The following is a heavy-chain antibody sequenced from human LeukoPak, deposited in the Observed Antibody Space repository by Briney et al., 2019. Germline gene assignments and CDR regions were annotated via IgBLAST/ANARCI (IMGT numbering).Heavy chain of an antibody. V-gene: IGHV3-23*01. CDR1: GFTFYTYA. CDR2: ISGSGGST. J-gene: IGHJ4*02. D-gene: IGHD3-3*01. Sequence: GGSLRLSCAASGFTFYTYAMSWVRQAPGKGLEWVSAISGSGGSTYYADSVKGRFTISRDNSKNTLYLQMNSLRAEDTAVYYCAKRLGYDFWSGYYPYWGQGTLVTVSS. CDR3: AKRLGYDFWSGYYPY.